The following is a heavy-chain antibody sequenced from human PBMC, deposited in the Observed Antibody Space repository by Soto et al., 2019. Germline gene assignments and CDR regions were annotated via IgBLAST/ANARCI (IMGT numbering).Heavy chain of an antibody. Sequence: GGSLILSCAASGFTVSSNYMSWVRQAPGKGLEWVSVIYSGGSTYYADSVKGRFPISRDNSKNTLYLQMNSLRAEDTAVYYCARDYCSGGSCYCDYWGQGTLVTVSS. CDR2: IYSGGST. CDR1: GFTVSSNY. CDR3: ARDYCSGGSCYCDY. V-gene: IGHV3-66*01. J-gene: IGHJ4*02. D-gene: IGHD2-15*01.